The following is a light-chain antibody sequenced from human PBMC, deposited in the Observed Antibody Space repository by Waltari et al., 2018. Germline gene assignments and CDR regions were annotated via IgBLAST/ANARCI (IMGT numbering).Light chain of an antibody. CDR1: NIDGKS. CDR2: YDS. V-gene: IGLV3-21*01. CDR3: QVWETTSGHPTAV. Sequence: SYVMSQPPSVSVAPGETARITCAGDNIDGKSVDWYQQKPGQAPVVVHYYDSDRPSGIPERFSGSNSGDTATLTITRVEAGDEADYSCQVWETTSGHPTAVFGGGTKLTVL. J-gene: IGLJ2*01.